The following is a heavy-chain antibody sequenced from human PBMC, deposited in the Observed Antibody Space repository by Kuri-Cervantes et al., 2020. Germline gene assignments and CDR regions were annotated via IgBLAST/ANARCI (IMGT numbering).Heavy chain of an antibody. CDR3: ARLGGQQLVHGLGAFDI. Sequence: GESLKISCAASGFTFSSYGMHWVRQAPGKGLEWVAVISYDGSKKYYADSVKGRLTISRDNSKNTLYLQMNSLRAEDTAVYYCARLGGQQLVHGLGAFDIWGQGTMVTVSS. J-gene: IGHJ3*02. V-gene: IGHV3-30*03. D-gene: IGHD6-13*01. CDR1: GFTFSSYG. CDR2: ISYDGSKK.